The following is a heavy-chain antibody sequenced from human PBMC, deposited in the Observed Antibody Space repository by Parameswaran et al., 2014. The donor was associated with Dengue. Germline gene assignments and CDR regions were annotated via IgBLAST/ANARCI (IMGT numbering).Heavy chain of an antibody. CDR2: IYSGGST. J-gene: IGHJ6*02. CDR3: ARAGMITFGGVIVPTEYYYYYGMDV. Sequence: RWIRQPPGKGLEWVSVIYSGGSTYYADSVKGRFTISRHNSKNTLYLQMNSLRAEDTAVYYCARAGMITFGGVIVPTEYYYYYGMDVWGQGTTVTVSS. D-gene: IGHD3-16*02. V-gene: IGHV3-53*04.